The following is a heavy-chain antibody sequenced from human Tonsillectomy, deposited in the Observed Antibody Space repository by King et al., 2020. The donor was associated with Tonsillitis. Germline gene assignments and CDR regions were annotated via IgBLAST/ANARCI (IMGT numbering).Heavy chain of an antibody. J-gene: IGHJ4*02. CDR3: AKSAEMVRGVLDY. D-gene: IGHD3-10*01. V-gene: IGHV3-23*04. Sequence: VQLVESGGGLVQPGGSLRLSCAASGFMFSSYAMSWGRQAPGKGLEWVSAIRGGGGSTYYADSVGGRFTISRDNTKNTLYLHMNSLRAEDTAVYYCAKSAEMVRGVLDYWGQGTLVTASS. CDR2: IRGGGGST. CDR1: GFMFSSYA.